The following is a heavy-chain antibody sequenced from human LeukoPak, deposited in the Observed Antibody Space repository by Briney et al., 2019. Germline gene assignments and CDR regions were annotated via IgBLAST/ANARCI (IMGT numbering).Heavy chain of an antibody. V-gene: IGHV3-23*01. J-gene: IGHJ4*02. CDR2: ISGSGGST. CDR3: AREASGYDLGAWDY. D-gene: IGHD5-12*01. Sequence: GGSLRLSCAASGFTFSSYAMSWVRQAPGKGLEWVSAISGSGGSTYYADSVKGRFTISRDNAKNSLYLQMNSLRAEDTAVYYCAREASGYDLGAWDYWGQGTLVTVSS. CDR1: GFTFSSYA.